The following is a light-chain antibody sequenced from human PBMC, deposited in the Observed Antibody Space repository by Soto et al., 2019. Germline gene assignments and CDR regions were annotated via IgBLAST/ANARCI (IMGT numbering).Light chain of an antibody. J-gene: IGLJ2*01. Sequence: QSVLTQPPSVSGAPGQRVTISCTGSSSNIGAGYDVHWYQQLPGTAPKLLIYGNSNRPSGVPDRFSGSKSGTSASLAITGLQAEDAADYYCQSDDSSLSGSVFGGGTKLTVL. CDR2: GNS. V-gene: IGLV1-40*01. CDR1: SSNIGAGYD. CDR3: QSDDSSLSGSV.